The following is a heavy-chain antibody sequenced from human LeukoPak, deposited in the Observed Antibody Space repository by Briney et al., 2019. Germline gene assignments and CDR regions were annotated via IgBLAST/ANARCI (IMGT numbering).Heavy chain of an antibody. CDR2: IYSGGST. CDR1: GFTVSSNY. Sequence: GGSLRLSCAASGFTVSSNYMSWVRQAPGKGLEWVSVIYSGGSTYYADSVKGRFTISRDNSKNTLYLQMNSLRAEDAAVYYCAREQQLTSWPYYYGMDVWGQGTTVTVSS. J-gene: IGHJ6*02. D-gene: IGHD6-13*01. V-gene: IGHV3-66*01. CDR3: AREQQLTSWPYYYGMDV.